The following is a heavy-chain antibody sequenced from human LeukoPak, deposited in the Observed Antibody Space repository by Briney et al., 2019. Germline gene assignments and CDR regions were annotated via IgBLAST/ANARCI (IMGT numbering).Heavy chain of an antibody. CDR3: AKYRAILTLILHY. Sequence: PSETLSLTCTVSGGSISNYYWSWIQQPPGKGLEWIGYIYYSGSTTYNPSLKSRVTISVDTSTNQFSLKLNSVTAADTAVYYCAKYRAILTLILHYWGQGTLVTVSS. V-gene: IGHV4-59*01. J-gene: IGHJ4*02. D-gene: IGHD3-9*01. CDR1: GGSISNYY. CDR2: IYYSGST.